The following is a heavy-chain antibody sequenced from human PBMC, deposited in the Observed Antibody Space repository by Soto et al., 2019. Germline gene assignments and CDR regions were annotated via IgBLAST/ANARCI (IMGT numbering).Heavy chain of an antibody. CDR3: ARGGLAPMDV. CDR2: INAGNGNT. CDR1: GYTFTSYA. Sequence: QVQLVQSGAEVKKPGASVKVSCKASGYTFTSYAMHWVRQAPGQRLEWMGWINAGNGNTKYSQKFQGRVTITRATSASTAYMELSSLRSEDAGVYYWARGGLAPMDVWGQGTTVTVSS. J-gene: IGHJ6*02. V-gene: IGHV1-3*01. D-gene: IGHD3-16*01.